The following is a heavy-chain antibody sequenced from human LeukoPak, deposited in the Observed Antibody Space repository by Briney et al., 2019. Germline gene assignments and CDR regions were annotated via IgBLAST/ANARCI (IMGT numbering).Heavy chain of an antibody. CDR1: GGTFSSYA. CDR2: IIPIFGTA. J-gene: IGHJ4*02. D-gene: IGHD3-9*01. CDR3: AINGDYDILTGYYH. V-gene: IGHV1-69*06. Sequence: SVKVSCKASGGTFSSYAISWVRQAPGQGLEWMGGIIPIFGTANYAQKFQGGVTITADKSTSTAYMELSSLRSEDTAVYYCAINGDYDILTGYYHWGQGTLVTVSS.